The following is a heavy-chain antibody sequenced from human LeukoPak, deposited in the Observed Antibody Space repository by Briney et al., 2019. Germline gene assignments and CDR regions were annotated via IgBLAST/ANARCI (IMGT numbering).Heavy chain of an antibody. D-gene: IGHD3-10*01. CDR2: ISYDGSNK. V-gene: IGHV3-30*18. CDR1: GFTFSSYG. CDR3: AKDRDYYGSGSNFDY. J-gene: IGHJ4*02. Sequence: PGGSLRLSCAASGFTFSSYGMHWVRQAPGKGLEWVAVISYDGSNKYYADSVKSRFTISRDNSKNTLYLQMNSLRAEDTAVYYCAKDRDYYGSGSNFDYWGQGTLVAVSS.